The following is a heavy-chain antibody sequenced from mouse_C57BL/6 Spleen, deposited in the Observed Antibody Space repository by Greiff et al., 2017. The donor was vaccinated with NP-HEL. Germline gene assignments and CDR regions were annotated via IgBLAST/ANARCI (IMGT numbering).Heavy chain of an antibody. CDR1: GFTFSSYG. J-gene: IGHJ4*01. CDR3: ARPFITTVVANAMDY. Sequence: EVNVVESGGDLVKPGGSLKLSCAASGFTFSSYGMSWVRQTPDKRLEWDATISSGGSYTYYPDSVKGRFTISRDNAKNTLYLQMSSLKSEDTAMYYCARPFITTVVANAMDYWGQGTSVTVSS. D-gene: IGHD1-1*01. CDR2: ISSGGSYT. V-gene: IGHV5-6*01.